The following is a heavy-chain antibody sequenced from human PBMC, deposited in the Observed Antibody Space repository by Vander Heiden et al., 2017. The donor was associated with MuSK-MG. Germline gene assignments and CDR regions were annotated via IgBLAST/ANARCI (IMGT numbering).Heavy chain of an antibody. J-gene: IGHJ4*02. CDR2: ISHSGST. CDR3: ARRITTSGWYRDDS. Sequence: QVQLQESGPGLVKPSATLSLTCSVPGGSISDFYWSWIRQPPGKGLEWIGYISHSGSTSYNPSLESRVTISIDTSRTQFFLDMRSVTTADTAIYYCARRITTSGWYRDDSWGQGALVTVSS. D-gene: IGHD6-19*01. V-gene: IGHV4-59*01. CDR1: GGSISDFY.